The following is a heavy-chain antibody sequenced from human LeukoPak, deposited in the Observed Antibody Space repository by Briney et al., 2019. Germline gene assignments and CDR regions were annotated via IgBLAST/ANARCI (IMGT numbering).Heavy chain of an antibody. J-gene: IGHJ3*02. D-gene: IGHD3-22*01. Sequence: ESGPTLVNPTQTLTLTCSFSGFSFSPSGVGVGWIRQPPGKALEWLAFIYWDDDKHYRPSLKSRLTIIKDTSKNQVVLTMTNMDPVDTATYYCAHRQHSYDGSGYDAFDIWGQGTMVTVSS. CDR3: AHRQHSYDGSGYDAFDI. CDR2: IYWDDDK. CDR1: GFSFSPSGVG. V-gene: IGHV2-5*02.